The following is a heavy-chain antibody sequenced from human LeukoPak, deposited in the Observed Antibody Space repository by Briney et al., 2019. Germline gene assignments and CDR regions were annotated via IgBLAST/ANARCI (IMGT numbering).Heavy chain of an antibody. Sequence: GESLRLSCAASGFTFSDYSMNWVRQAPGKGLEWVSYISSSGSTIYYADSVKGRFTISRDNAKNSLWLQMDSLRAEDTAVYYCANLKPPAPDGLDIWGQGTLITVSS. V-gene: IGHV3-48*01. J-gene: IGHJ3*02. D-gene: IGHD1-14*01. CDR3: ANLKPPAPDGLDI. CDR1: GFTFSDYS. CDR2: ISSSGSTI.